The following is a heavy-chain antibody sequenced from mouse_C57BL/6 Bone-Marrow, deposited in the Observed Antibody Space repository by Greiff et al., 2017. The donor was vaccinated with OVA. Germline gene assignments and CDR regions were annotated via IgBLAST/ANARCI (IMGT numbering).Heavy chain of an antibody. CDR3: TTVYYYVWFAY. J-gene: IGHJ3*01. CDR1: GFTIKDYY. Sequence: VQLQQSGAELVRPGASVKLSCTASGFTIKDYYMHWVKQRPEQGLEWIGRIDPEGGDTEYAPKFQGKATMTADTSSNTADLQLSSLTSEDTAVYYFTTVYYYVWFAYWGQGTLVTVSA. V-gene: IGHV14-1*01. CDR2: IDPEGGDT. D-gene: IGHD1-1*01.